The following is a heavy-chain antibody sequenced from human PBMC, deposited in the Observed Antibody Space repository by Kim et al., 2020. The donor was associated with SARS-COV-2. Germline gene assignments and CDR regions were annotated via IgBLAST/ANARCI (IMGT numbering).Heavy chain of an antibody. CDR2: IYYSGST. V-gene: IGHV4-31*03. CDR3: ARRGSGSYSSWFDP. D-gene: IGHD3-10*01. CDR1: GGSISSGGYY. Sequence: SETLSLTCTVSGGSISSGGYYWSWIRQHPGKGLEWIWYIYYSGSTYYNPSLKSRVTISVDTSKNQFSLKLSSVTAADTAVYYCARRGSGSYSSWFDPWGQGTLVTVSS. J-gene: IGHJ5*02.